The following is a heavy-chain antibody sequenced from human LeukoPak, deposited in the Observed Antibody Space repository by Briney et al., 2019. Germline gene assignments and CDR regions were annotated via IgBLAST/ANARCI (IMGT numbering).Heavy chain of an antibody. V-gene: IGHV3-7*01. CDR2: MKQDGSEK. CDR1: GFTFSNYW. Sequence: GGSLRLSCAASGFTFSNYWMTWVRQAPGKGLECVANMKQDGSEKYYMDSVKGRFTISRDNAKNSLYLQMSSLRDEDTAVYYCSSLSMGVWGKGTTVTVSS. J-gene: IGHJ6*04. CDR3: SSLSMGV.